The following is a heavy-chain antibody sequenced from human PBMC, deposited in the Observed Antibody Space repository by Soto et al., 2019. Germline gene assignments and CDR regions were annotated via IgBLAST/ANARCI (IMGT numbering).Heavy chain of an antibody. CDR2: INSDGSST. CDR3: ARAVPVTGGGNAAH. Sequence: EVQLVESGGGLVQPGGSLRLSCGASGFTFSTYNMHWVRQGPGKGLVWVSRINSDGSSTRYADSVKGRFTISRDNAKTTRYLQRTILRVEDTVIFYLARAVPVTGGGNAAHWGREPWSPSPQ. CDR1: GFTFSTYN. V-gene: IGHV3-74*01. D-gene: IGHD4-17*01. J-gene: IGHJ4*02.